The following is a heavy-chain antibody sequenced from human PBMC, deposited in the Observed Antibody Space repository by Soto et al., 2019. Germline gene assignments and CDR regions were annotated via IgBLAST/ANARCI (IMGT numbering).Heavy chain of an antibody. Sequence: GGSLRLSCAASGFTFSSYAMSWVRQAPGKGLEWVSAISGSGGSTYYADSVKGRFTISRDNSKNTLYLQMNSLRAEDTAVYYCAKQNQDSSGWHKLAPDAFDIWGQGTMVSVSS. V-gene: IGHV3-23*01. CDR1: GFTFSSYA. CDR3: AKQNQDSSGWHKLAPDAFDI. CDR2: ISGSGGST. J-gene: IGHJ3*02. D-gene: IGHD6-19*01.